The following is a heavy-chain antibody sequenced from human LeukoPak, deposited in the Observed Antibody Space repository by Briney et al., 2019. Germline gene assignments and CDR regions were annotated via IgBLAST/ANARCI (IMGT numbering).Heavy chain of an antibody. D-gene: IGHD3-9*01. Sequence: PSETLSLTCTVSGGSVSSGSYYRSWIRQPPGKGLEWIGYIYYSGSTNYNPSLKSRVTISVDTSKNQFSLKLSSVTAADTAVYYCARVGYFDWLLDYWGQGTLVTVSS. V-gene: IGHV4-61*01. CDR3: ARVGYFDWLLDY. CDR2: IYYSGST. CDR1: GGSVSSGSYY. J-gene: IGHJ4*02.